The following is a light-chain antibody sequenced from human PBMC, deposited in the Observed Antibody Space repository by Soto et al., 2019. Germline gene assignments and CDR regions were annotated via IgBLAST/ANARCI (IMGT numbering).Light chain of an antibody. CDR3: HQHGQGTIT. CDR1: QSFXSN. CDR2: GIS. V-gene: IGKV3D-15*01. J-gene: IGKJ5*01. Sequence: EIEMTHSPATLSVSPAESATLSCRASQSFXSNYLAWYQQKPGQAPRLRXDGISKSATDVPDSLSGSGSGTEFTLTISRLQPDYCETYYWHQHGQGTITFGQGTRMEIK.